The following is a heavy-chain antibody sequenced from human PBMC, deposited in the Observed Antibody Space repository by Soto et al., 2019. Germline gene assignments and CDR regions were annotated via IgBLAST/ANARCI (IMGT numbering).Heavy chain of an antibody. V-gene: IGHV4-4*02. J-gene: IGHJ4*02. D-gene: IGHD6-6*01. CDR2: IYHSGST. CDR3: ARVVLSSSSDRWFDY. Sequence: SETLSLTCAVSSGSISSSNWWSWVRQPPGKGLEWIGEIYHSGSTNYNPSLKSRVTISVDKSKNQFSLKLSSVTAADTAVYYCARVVLSSSSDRWFDYWGQGTLVTVSS. CDR1: SGSISSSNW.